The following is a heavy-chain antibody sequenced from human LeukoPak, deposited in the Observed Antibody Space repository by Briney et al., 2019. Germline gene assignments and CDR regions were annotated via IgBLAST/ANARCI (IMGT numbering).Heavy chain of an antibody. CDR2: INHSGST. V-gene: IGHV4-34*01. J-gene: IGHJ5*02. CDR3: AKRWFGELFNWFDP. CDR1: GGSFSGYY. Sequence: SETLSLTRAVYGGSFSGYYWSWIRQPPGKGLEWIGEINHSGSTNYNPSLKSRVTISVDTSKNQFSLKLSSVTAADTAVYYCAKRWFGELFNWFDPWGQGTLVTVSS. D-gene: IGHD3-10*01.